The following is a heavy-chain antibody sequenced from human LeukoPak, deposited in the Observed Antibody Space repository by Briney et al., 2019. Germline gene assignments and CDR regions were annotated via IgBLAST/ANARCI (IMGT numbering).Heavy chain of an antibody. D-gene: IGHD2-21*01. Sequence: SETLSLTCTVSGVSISISSDNWGWIRQPPGKGLEWIGSIYNSGTTYYNTSLRSRVTMSVDTSMNQFSLVLTSVTAADTAMYYCARLGGAYIRGGMDLWGRGITVTVSS. CDR1: GVSISISSDN. CDR2: IYNSGTT. J-gene: IGHJ6*02. CDR3: ARLGGAYIRGGMDL. V-gene: IGHV4-39*07.